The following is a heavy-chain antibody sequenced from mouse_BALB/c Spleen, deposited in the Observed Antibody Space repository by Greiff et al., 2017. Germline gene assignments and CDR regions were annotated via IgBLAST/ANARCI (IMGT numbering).Heavy chain of an antibody. V-gene: IGHV3-1*02. CDR2: IHYSGST. Sequence: EVQLQESGPGLVKPSQSLSLTCSVTGYSITSGYYWNWIRQFPGNKLEWMGYIHYSGSTNYNPSLKSRISITRDTSKNQFFLQLNSVTTEDTATYYCASLYYDYDGSYAMDYWGQGTSVTVSS. CDR1: GYSITSGYY. D-gene: IGHD2-4*01. J-gene: IGHJ4*01. CDR3: ASLYYDYDGSYAMDY.